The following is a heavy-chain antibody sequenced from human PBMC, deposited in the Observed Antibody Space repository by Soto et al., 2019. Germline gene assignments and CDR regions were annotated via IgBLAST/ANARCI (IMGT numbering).Heavy chain of an antibody. D-gene: IGHD4-17*01. CDR1: GGTFSSYA. Sequence: QVQLVQSGAEVKKPGSSVKVSCKASGGTFSSYAISWVRQAPGQGLEWMGGIIPIFGTANYAQKFQGRVTITADESTSTAYMELSNLRSEDTAVYYCARPYGDYVLYYYGMDVWGQGTTVTVSS. CDR2: IIPIFGTA. V-gene: IGHV1-69*01. J-gene: IGHJ6*02. CDR3: ARPYGDYVLYYYGMDV.